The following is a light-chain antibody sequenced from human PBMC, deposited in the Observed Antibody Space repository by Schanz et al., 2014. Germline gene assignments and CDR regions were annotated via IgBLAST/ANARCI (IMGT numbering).Light chain of an antibody. J-gene: IGLJ3*02. CDR3: STWDDILNGQGV. V-gene: IGLV1-40*01. CDR2: RNN. Sequence: QSVLTQPPSVSGAPGQTVTISCTGSSSNIGAGYDVHWYQKLPGTAPKLLIYRNNNRPSGVPDRFSGSKSGTSASLAISGLQSDDEADYYCSTWDDILNGQGVFGGGTKLTVL. CDR1: SSNIGAGYD.